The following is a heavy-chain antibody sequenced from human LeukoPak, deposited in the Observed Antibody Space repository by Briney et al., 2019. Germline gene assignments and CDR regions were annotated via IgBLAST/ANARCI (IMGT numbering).Heavy chain of an antibody. J-gene: IGHJ4*02. CDR3: ARDKYYFDY. V-gene: IGHV3-11*06. CDR1: GFTFSDYY. CDR2: ISSSSSYT. Sequence: PGGSLRPSCAASGFTFSDYYMSWIRQAPGKGLEWVSYISSSSSYTNYADSVKGRFTISRDNAKNSLYLQMNSLRAEDTAVYYCARDKYYFDYWGQGTLVTVSS.